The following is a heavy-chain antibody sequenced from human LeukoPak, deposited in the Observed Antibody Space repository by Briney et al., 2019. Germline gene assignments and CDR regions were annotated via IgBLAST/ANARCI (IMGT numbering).Heavy chain of an antibody. Sequence: QPGGSQSLSCAASGFTFSRYAVSWLREATGGGGEWVSAISGSGGSTYYADSVKGRFTISRDNSKNTLYLQMNSLRAEDTAVYYCANPTVSGFDPWGQGTLVTVSS. J-gene: IGHJ5*02. CDR3: ANPTVSGFDP. CDR1: GFTFSRYA. CDR2: ISGSGGST. V-gene: IGHV3-23*01.